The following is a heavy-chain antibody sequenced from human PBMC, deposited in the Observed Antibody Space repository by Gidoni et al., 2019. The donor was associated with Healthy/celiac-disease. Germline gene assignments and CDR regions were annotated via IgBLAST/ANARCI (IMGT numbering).Heavy chain of an antibody. Sequence: QVTLKESGPVLVKPTETRTLTCTVSGFSLSNARMGVSWIRQPPGKALEWLAHIFSNDEKSYSTSLKSRLPISKDTSKSQVVLTMTNMDPVDTATYYCARFLVVVTAYGWKNFDYWGQGTLVTVSS. D-gene: IGHD2-21*02. J-gene: IGHJ4*02. CDR1: GFSLSNARMG. CDR3: ARFLVVVTAYGWKNFDY. V-gene: IGHV2-26*01. CDR2: IFSNDEK.